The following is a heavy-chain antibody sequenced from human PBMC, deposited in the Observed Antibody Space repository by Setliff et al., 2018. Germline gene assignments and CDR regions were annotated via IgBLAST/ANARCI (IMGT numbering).Heavy chain of an antibody. Sequence: GGSLRLSCAASGFTFSNAWMIWVRQAPGKGLEWVGRIKSKTDGGTTDYAAPVKGRFTLSRDDSKNTLYLQMNSLKTEDTAVYYCTTLYSSSWDPTDGFDYWGQGTLVTVSS. D-gene: IGHD6-13*01. CDR1: GFTFSNAW. J-gene: IGHJ4*02. V-gene: IGHV3-15*01. CDR2: IKSKTDGGTT. CDR3: TTLYSSSWDPTDGFDY.